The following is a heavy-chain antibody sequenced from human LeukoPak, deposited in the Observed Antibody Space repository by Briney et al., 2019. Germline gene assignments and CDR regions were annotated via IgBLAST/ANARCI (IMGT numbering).Heavy chain of an antibody. CDR1: GGSTSSGGYY. D-gene: IGHD2-2*01. J-gene: IGHJ4*02. V-gene: IGHV4-30-2*01. CDR3: ARGTEYQLLLVY. CDR2: IYHSGST. Sequence: SETLSLTCTVSGGSTSSGGYYWSWIRQPPGKGLEWIGYIYHSGSTYYNPSLKSRVTISVDRSKNQFSLKLSSVTAADTAVYYCARGTEYQLLLVYWGQGTLVTVSS.